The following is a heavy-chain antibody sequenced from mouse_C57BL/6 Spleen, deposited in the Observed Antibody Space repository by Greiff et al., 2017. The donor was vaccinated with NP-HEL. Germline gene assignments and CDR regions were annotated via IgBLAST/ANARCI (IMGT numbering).Heavy chain of an antibody. V-gene: IGHV1-64*01. Sequence: QVQLKQSGAELVKPGASVKLSCKASGYTFTSYWMHWVKQRPGQGLEWIGMIHPNSGSTNYNEKFKSKATLTVDKSSSTAYMQLSSLTSEDSAVYYCARSGITTVTVFDYWGQGTTLTVSS. CDR2: IHPNSGST. CDR3: ARSGITTVTVFDY. J-gene: IGHJ2*01. D-gene: IGHD1-1*01. CDR1: GYTFTSYW.